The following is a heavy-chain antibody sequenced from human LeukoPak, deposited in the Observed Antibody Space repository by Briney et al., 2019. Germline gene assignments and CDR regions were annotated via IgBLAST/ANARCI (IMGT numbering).Heavy chain of an antibody. D-gene: IGHD3-16*01. CDR3: ARDVKGGHFDY. V-gene: IGHV3-30*03. CDR1: GFTFSSYG. J-gene: IGHJ4*02. CDR2: ISYDGSNK. Sequence: GGSLRLPCAASGFTFSSYGMHWVRQAPGKGLEWVAVISYDGSNKYYADSVKGRFTISRDNSKNTLYLQMNSLRAEDTAVYYCARDVKGGHFDYWGQGILVIVSS.